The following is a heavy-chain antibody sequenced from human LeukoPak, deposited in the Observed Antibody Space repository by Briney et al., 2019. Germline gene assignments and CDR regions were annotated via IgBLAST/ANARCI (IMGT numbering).Heavy chain of an antibody. CDR1: GYTLTELC. J-gene: IGHJ6*03. D-gene: IGHD3-10*02. CDR3: AMLSYYYYMDV. Sequence: ASVKVSCKVSGYTLTELCMHWVRQAPGKGLEWMGGCNPEDGETIYAQKFQGRVTMTEDTSTSIAYMELRSLRSDDTAVYYCAMLSYYYYMDVWGKGTTVTISS. V-gene: IGHV1-24*01. CDR2: CNPEDGET.